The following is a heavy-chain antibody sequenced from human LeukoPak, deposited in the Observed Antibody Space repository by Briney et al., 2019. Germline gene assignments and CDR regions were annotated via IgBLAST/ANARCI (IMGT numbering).Heavy chain of an antibody. D-gene: IGHD3-22*01. V-gene: IGHV3-21*01. Sequence: GGSLRLSCAASGFTFSSYGMHWVRQAPGKGLEWVSFISSSSSYIYYVDSVKGRFIISRDNAKNSLYLQMNSLRAEDTAVYYCARGNDYYDTSGYYYWGQGTLVTVSS. CDR3: ARGNDYYDTSGYYY. CDR2: ISSSSSYI. CDR1: GFTFSSYG. J-gene: IGHJ4*02.